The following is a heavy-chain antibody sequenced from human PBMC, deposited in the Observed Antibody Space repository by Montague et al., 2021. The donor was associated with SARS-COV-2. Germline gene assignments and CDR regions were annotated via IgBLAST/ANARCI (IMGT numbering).Heavy chain of an antibody. D-gene: IGHD6-13*01. CDR2: IYYSGIT. V-gene: IGHV4-59*13. J-gene: IGHJ4*02. CDR1: GDSISGFY. Sequence: SETLSLTCTGSGDSISGFYWNWIRQPPGKGLEWIGKIYYSGITNYNPSLKSLVTISVDTSKNQFSLKLISVTAAYTALYYCARGVVAAPDTSDYWGQGTLVTVSS. CDR3: ARGVVAAPDTSDY.